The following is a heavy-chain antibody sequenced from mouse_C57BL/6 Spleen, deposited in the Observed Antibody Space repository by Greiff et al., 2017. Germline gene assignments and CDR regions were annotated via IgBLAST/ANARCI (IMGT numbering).Heavy chain of an antibody. CDR1: GFTFSDYG. CDR2: ISSGSSTI. J-gene: IGHJ2*01. CDR3: ARIYYGNYADY. V-gene: IGHV5-17*01. Sequence: DVKLVESGGGLVKPGGSLKLSCAASGFTFSDYGMHWVRQAPEKGLEWVAYISSGSSTIYYADTVKGRFTISRDNAKNTLFLQMTSLRSEDTAMYYCARIYYGNYADYWGQGTTLTVSS. D-gene: IGHD2-1*01.